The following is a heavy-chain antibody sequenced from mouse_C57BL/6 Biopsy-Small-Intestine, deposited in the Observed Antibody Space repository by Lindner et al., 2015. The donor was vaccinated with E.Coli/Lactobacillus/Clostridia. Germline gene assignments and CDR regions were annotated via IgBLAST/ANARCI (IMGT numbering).Heavy chain of an antibody. CDR2: INPSTGGT. CDR1: GYSFTGYY. CDR3: ARSYYDYLDY. J-gene: IGHJ2*01. D-gene: IGHD2-4*01. V-gene: IGHV1-42*01. Sequence: VQLQESGPELVKPGASVKISCKASGYSFTGYYMNWVKQSPEKSLEWIGEINPSTGGTTYNQKFKAKATLTVDKPSSTAYMQLKSLTSEDSAVYYCARSYYDYLDYWGQGTTLTVSS.